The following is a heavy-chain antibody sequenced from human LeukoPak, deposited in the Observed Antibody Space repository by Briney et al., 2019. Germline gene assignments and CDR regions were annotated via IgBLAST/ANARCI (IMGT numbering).Heavy chain of an antibody. CDR3: ARDSDIYYFDY. CDR2: ISSSSSYI. J-gene: IGHJ4*02. D-gene: IGHD2-15*01. Sequence: PGGSLRLSCAASGFTFSSYSMNWVRQAPGKGLEWVSSISSSSSYIYCADSVKGRFTISRDNAKNSLYLQMNSLRAEGTAVYYCARDSDIYYFDYWGQGTLVTVSS. V-gene: IGHV3-21*01. CDR1: GFTFSSYS.